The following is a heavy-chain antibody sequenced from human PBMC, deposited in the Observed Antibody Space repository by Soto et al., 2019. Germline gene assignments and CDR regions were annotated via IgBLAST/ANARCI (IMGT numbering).Heavy chain of an antibody. CDR2: ISGSGGGT. CDR1: GFSFSSYA. J-gene: IGHJ4*02. V-gene: IGHV3-23*01. CDR3: AKHNDILSGYSAPVFDY. D-gene: IGHD3-9*01. Sequence: GGSLRLSCAASGFSFSSYAMTWVRQAPGKGLEWVSAISGSGGGTYYADSVKGRFTISRDNSKNTLYLQMNSLRAEETAVYYCAKHNDILSGYSAPVFDYWGQGTLVTVSS.